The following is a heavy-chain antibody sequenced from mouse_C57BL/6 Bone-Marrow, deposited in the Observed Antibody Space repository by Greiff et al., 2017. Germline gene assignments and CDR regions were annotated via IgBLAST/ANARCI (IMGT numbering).Heavy chain of an antibody. V-gene: IGHV14-4*01. J-gene: IGHJ3*01. CDR1: GFNIKDDY. Sequence: VQLQQSGAELVRPGASVKLSCTASGFNIKDDYMHWVKQRPEQGLEWIGWIDPENGDTEYASKFQGKATITADTSSNTAYLQLRRLTSEDTAVYYCNTCLPTIVAWFAYWGQGTLVTVSA. D-gene: IGHD2-12*01. CDR2: IDPENGDT. CDR3: NTCLPTIVAWFAY.